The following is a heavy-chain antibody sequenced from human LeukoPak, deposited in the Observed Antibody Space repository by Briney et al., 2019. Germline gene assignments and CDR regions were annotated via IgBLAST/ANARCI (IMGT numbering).Heavy chain of an antibody. D-gene: IGHD3-10*01. J-gene: IGHJ5*02. CDR1: GYTFTSYG. CDR3: ARAPGVREVTFRWFDP. CDR2: ISAYNGNT. Sequence: GASVKVSCKASGYTFTSYGISWVRQAPGQGLEWMGWISAYNGNTNYAQKLQGRVTMTTDTSSSTAYMELRSLRSDDTAVYYCARAPGVREVTFRWFDPWGQGTLVTVSS. V-gene: IGHV1-18*04.